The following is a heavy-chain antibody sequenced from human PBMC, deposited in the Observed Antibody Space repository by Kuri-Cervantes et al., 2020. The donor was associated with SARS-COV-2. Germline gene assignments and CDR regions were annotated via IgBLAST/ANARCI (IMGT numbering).Heavy chain of an antibody. CDR1: GGSIGSSSYY. V-gene: IGHV4-39*07. J-gene: IGHJ4*02. Sequence: GSLRLSCTVSGGSIGSSSYYWGWIRQPPGKGLEWIGSIYYSGSTYYNPSLKSRVTISVDTSKNQFSLKLSSVTAADTAVYYCARDAPMVRGAPHDYWGQGTLVTVSS. D-gene: IGHD3-10*01. CDR3: ARDAPMVRGAPHDY. CDR2: IYYSGST.